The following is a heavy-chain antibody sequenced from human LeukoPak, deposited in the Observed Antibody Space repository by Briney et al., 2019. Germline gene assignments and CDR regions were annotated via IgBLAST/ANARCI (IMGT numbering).Heavy chain of an antibody. Sequence: GASVKVSCKASGYSFSSYYMHWVRQAPGQGLEWMGIINPSGGGTSYAEKFQGRVTMTRDTSASTVHMELSSLRSEDAALYYCARGEYCTAGTCPPGLSWGQGTLVTVSS. CDR2: INPSGGGT. CDR1: GYSFSSYY. D-gene: IGHD2-15*01. V-gene: IGHV1-46*01. CDR3: ARGEYCTAGTCPPGLS. J-gene: IGHJ4*02.